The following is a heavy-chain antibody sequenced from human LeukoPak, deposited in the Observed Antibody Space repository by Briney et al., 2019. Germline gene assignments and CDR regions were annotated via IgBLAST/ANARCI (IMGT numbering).Heavy chain of an antibody. CDR2: ISYSGHT. Sequence: SETLSLTCTVSSGSISSYYWSWIRQPPGKGVEWIAYISYSGHTNSNASLKSRVTISVDTSKNQISLKLSSVTAADTAVYYCARHGYDTGNYLAHFDYWGQGTLVTVSS. V-gene: IGHV4-59*08. CDR3: ARHGYDTGNYLAHFDY. D-gene: IGHD4-11*01. J-gene: IGHJ4*02. CDR1: SGSISSYY.